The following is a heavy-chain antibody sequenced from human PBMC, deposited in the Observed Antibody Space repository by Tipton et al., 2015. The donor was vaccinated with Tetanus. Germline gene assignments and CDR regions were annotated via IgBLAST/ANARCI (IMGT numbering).Heavy chain of an antibody. CDR3: ARTSGYLYSNH. CDR2: IYYDGTT. V-gene: IGHV4-39*07. CDR1: DGSISSRSFH. Sequence: TLSLTCTVADGSISSRSFHWGLIRQPPGKGLEWIGTIYYDGTTYYNPSLKSRVTMSVDTSKNQLSLKLSSVTSADTAVYYCARTSGYLYSNHWGQGTLVTVSS. D-gene: IGHD3-3*01. J-gene: IGHJ1*01.